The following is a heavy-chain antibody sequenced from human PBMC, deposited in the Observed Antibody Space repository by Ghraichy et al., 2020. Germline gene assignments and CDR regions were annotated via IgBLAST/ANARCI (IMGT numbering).Heavy chain of an antibody. V-gene: IGHV3-21*01. CDR2: ISTSSSHM. Sequence: LSLTCAASGFTFSNYSMSWVRQAPGKGLEWVSSISTSSSHMYYADSVKGRFTISRDNAKNSVYLQMNSLRAEDTAIYYCTTMIVGATPDFWGQGTLVTVSS. D-gene: IGHD1-26*01. CDR3: TTMIVGATPDF. J-gene: IGHJ4*02. CDR1: GFTFSNYS.